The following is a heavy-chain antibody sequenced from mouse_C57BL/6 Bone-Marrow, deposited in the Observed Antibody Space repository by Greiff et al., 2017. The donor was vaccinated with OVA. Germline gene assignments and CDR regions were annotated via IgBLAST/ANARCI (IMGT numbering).Heavy chain of an antibody. D-gene: IGHD2-2*01. CDR3: TGGYAPYYFDY. J-gene: IGHJ2*01. CDR1: GYTFTSYW. CDR2: IYPGNSDT. Sequence: VHVKQSGTVLARPGASVKMSCKTSGYTFTSYWMHWVKQRPGQGLEWIGAIYPGNSDTSYNQKFKGKAKLTAVTSASTAYMELSSLTNEDSAVYYCTGGYAPYYFDYWGQGTTLTVSS. V-gene: IGHV1-5*01.